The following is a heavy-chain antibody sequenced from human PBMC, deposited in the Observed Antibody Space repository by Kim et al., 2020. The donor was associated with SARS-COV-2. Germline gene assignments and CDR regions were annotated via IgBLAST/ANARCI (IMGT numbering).Heavy chain of an antibody. D-gene: IGHD3-10*01. Sequence: RYSPSFQGQVTISADKSISTAYLQWSSLKASDTAMYYCARYYYGSGDDDYWGQGTLVTVSS. V-gene: IGHV5-51*01. J-gene: IGHJ4*02. CDR3: ARYYYGSGDDDY.